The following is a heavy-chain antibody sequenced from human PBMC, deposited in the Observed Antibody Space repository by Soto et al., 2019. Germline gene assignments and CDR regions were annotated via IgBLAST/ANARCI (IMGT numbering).Heavy chain of an antibody. Sequence: SETLSLTCTVSVGSISSYYWSWIRQPPGKGLGWIGFIYYSVSTNYNPSLKSRVTISVDTSKNQFSLKLISVTGAGTAVYYCAKTGCAAACTEFYFDYWGQGDLVTVP. CDR3: AKTGCAAACTEFYFDY. D-gene: IGHD6-13*01. CDR2: IYYSVST. CDR1: VGSISSYY. J-gene: IGHJ4*02. V-gene: IGHV4-59*08.